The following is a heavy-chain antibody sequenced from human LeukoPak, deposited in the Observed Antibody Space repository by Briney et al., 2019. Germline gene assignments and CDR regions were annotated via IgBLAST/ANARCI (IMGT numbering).Heavy chain of an antibody. CDR3: ASQAPGSGWYDY. J-gene: IGHJ4*02. D-gene: IGHD6-19*01. CDR1: GYSFTSYW. CDR2: IDPTDSYT. Sequence: GESLKISCKGSGYSFTSYWISWVRQMPGKGLEWMGSIDPTDSYTNYSPSFQGHVTISADKSISTAYLQWSSLKASDTAMYYCASQAPGSGWYDYWGQGTLVTVSS. V-gene: IGHV5-10-1*01.